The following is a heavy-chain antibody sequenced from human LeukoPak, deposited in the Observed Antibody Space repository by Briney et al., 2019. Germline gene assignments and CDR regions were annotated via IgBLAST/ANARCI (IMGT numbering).Heavy chain of an antibody. J-gene: IGHJ5*02. CDR2: MNPNSGNT. D-gene: IGHD5-18*01. CDR3: ARGRSGYSYVMYNWFDP. CDR1: GGTFSSYA. V-gene: IGHV1-8*02. Sequence: ASVKVSCKASGGTFSSYAISWVRQATGQGLEWMGWMNPNSGNTGYAQKFQGRVTMTRNTSISTAYMELSSLRSEDTAVYYCARGRSGYSYVMYNWFDPWGQGTLVTVSS.